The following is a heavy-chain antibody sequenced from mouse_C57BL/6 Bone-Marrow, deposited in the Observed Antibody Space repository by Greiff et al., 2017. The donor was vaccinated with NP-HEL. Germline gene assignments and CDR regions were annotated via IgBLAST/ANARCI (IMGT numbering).Heavy chain of an antibody. CDR3: AYDYDEGPWFAY. CDR2: ISYDGSN. Sequence: EVKVEESGPGLVKPSQSLSLTCSVTGYSITSGYYWNWIRQFPGNKLEWMGYISYDGSNNYNPSLKNRISITRDSSKNQFFLKLNSVTTEDTATYYCAYDYDEGPWFAYWGQGTLVTVSA. V-gene: IGHV3-6*01. J-gene: IGHJ3*01. CDR1: GYSITSGYY. D-gene: IGHD2-4*01.